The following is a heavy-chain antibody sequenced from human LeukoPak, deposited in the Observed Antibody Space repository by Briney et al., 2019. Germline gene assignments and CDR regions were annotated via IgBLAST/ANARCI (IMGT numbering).Heavy chain of an antibody. Sequence: SETLSLTCTVSGGSISSGDYYWSWIRQPPGKGLEWIGYIYYSGSTYYNPSLKSRVTISVDTSKNQFSLKLSSVTAADTAVYYCARLQSGIWFGELFVDYWGQGTLVTVSS. CDR2: IYYSGST. V-gene: IGHV4-30-4*01. CDR3: ARLQSGIWFGELFVDY. D-gene: IGHD3-10*01. J-gene: IGHJ4*02. CDR1: GGSISSGDYY.